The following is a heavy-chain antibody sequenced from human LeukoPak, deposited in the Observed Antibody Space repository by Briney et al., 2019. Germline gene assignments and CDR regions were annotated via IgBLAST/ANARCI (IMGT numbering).Heavy chain of an antibody. V-gene: IGHV3-9*01. CDR2: ISWNSGSI. CDR3: AKDMGYYDSSGYSALFDY. J-gene: IGHJ4*02. CDR1: GFTFDDYG. Sequence: GGSLRLSCAASGFTFDDYGMSWVRQAPGKGLEWVSGISWNSGSIGYADSVKGRFTGSRDNAKNSLYLQMNSLRAEDTALYYCAKDMGYYDSSGYSALFDYWGQGTLVTVSS. D-gene: IGHD3-22*01.